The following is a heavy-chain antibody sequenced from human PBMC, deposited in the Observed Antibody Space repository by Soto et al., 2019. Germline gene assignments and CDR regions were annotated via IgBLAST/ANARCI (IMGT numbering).Heavy chain of an antibody. CDR3: ARYGYYRGFDY. V-gene: IGHV4-59*01. CDR2: IYYSGST. CDR1: GGSISSYY. Sequence: SETLSLTCTVSGGSISSYYWSWIRQPPGKGLEWIGYIYYSGSTNYNPSLKSRVTISVDTSKNQFSLKLSSVTAADTAVYYCARYGYYRGFDYWGQGTLVTVS. D-gene: IGHD1-26*01. J-gene: IGHJ4*02.